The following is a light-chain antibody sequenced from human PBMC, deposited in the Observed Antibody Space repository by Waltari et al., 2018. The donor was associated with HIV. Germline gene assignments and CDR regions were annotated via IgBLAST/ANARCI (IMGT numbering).Light chain of an antibody. CDR1: SSNIGSNT. V-gene: IGLV1-44*01. CDR3: AAWDDSLNGPGVV. CDR2: SNK. Sequence: QSVLTQPPSASGTPGQRVTISCSGSSSNIGSNTVNWYQQLPGTAPKLLLYSNKQRPSGVPYRFSGSKSGTSASLAISGLQSEDEADYYCAAWDDSLNGPGVVFGGGTKLTVL. J-gene: IGLJ2*01.